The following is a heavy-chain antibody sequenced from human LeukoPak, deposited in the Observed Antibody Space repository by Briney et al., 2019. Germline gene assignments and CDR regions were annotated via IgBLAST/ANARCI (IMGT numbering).Heavy chain of an antibody. CDR2: VYTSGST. Sequence: SETLSLTCTVSGGSISYYYWSWIRQSAGKGLEWIGRVYTSGSTNDNPSLKSRVTMSVDTSKNQFSLRLSSVTAADTAVYYCARDVLGWGSNWYFDLWGRGTLVTVSS. CDR1: GGSISYYY. CDR3: ARDVLGWGSNWYFDL. D-gene: IGHD3-16*01. V-gene: IGHV4-4*07. J-gene: IGHJ2*01.